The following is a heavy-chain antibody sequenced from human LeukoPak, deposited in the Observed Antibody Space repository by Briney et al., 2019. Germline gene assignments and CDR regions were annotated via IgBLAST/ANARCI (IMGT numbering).Heavy chain of an antibody. Sequence: PSETLSLTCTVSSGSINSYYWNWIRQPPGKGLEWIGRIYSSGSTNYSPSLKSRVTISVDTSKNQFSLKPSSVTAADTAVYYCAREGAVGVITLDDAFDIWGQGTMVTVSS. CDR1: SGSINSYY. V-gene: IGHV4-59*01. J-gene: IGHJ3*02. CDR2: IYSSGST. CDR3: AREGAVGVITLDDAFDI. D-gene: IGHD3-16*02.